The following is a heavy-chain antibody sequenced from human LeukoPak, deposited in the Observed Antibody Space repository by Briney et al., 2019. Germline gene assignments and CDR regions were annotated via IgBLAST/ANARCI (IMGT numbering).Heavy chain of an antibody. CDR2: INARGDT. J-gene: IGHJ5*02. Sequence: PSETLSLTCAVYGWSFNDHYWNWIRQPPGKGLEWIGEINARGDTNFNPSLKSRVTISVDSSKNQFSLTLRSMIAADTAVYYCASGQVPAARGYNWFDPWGQGTLVTVSS. CDR3: ASGQVPAARGYNWFDP. D-gene: IGHD2-2*01. CDR1: GWSFNDHY. V-gene: IGHV4-34*01.